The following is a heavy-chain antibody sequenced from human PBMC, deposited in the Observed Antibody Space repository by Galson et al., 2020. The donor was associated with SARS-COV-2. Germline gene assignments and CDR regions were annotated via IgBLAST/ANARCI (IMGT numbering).Heavy chain of an antibody. CDR2: IDWDNDK. V-gene: IGHV2-70*01. Sequence: SGPTLVKPTQTLTLTCTFSGFSLTTSGMGVTWIRQPLGKALEWPAHIDWDNDKYYSTSLKTRLTIPGDTTKSQVFLTMTNMDPAETATYYCARMADGYGGYDYGSSPFDYWGQGTLGTVSS. CDR1: GFSLTTSGMG. CDR3: ARMADGYGGYDYGSSPFDY. J-gene: IGHJ4*02. D-gene: IGHD5-12*01.